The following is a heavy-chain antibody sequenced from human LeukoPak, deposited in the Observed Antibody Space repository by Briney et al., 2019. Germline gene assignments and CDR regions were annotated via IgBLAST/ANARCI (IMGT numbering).Heavy chain of an antibody. D-gene: IGHD3-10*01. CDR2: IYTSGST. Sequence: SETLSLTCAVSGGSISSYYWSWIRQPAGKGLEWIGRIYTSGSTNYNPSLKSRVTMSVDTSKNQFSLKLSSVTAADTAVYYCARLRSLITMVRGVRYYYYYMDVWGKGTTVTISS. CDR1: GGSISSYY. V-gene: IGHV4-4*07. CDR3: ARLRSLITMVRGVRYYYYYMDV. J-gene: IGHJ6*03.